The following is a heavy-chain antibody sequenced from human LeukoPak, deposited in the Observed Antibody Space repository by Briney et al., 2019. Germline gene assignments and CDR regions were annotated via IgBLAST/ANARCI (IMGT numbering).Heavy chain of an antibody. CDR2: FDPEDGET. J-gene: IGHJ4*02. D-gene: IGHD3-22*01. CDR3: ATDAYYYDSGWETPGGY. Sequence: ASVKVSCKVSGYTLTELSMHWVRQAPGKGLEWMGGFDPEDGETIYAQKFQGRVTMTEDTSTDTAYMELSSLRSEDTAVYYCATDAYYYDSGWETPGGYWGQGTLVTVSS. V-gene: IGHV1-24*01. CDR1: GYTLTELS.